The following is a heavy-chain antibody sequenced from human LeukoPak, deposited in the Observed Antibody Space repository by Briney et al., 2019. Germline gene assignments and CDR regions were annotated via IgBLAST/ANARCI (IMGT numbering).Heavy chain of an antibody. D-gene: IGHD5-18*01. V-gene: IGHV1-46*01. CDR3: ATGGYSYGYCFDY. J-gene: IGHJ4*02. CDR1: GYTFTSYY. Sequence: ASVKVSCKASGYTFTSYYIHWVRQAPGQGLEWMGIINPRGGFTTYAQKFQGRVTMTRDTSTSTVYMELSSLRSEDTAVYYCATGGYSYGYCFDYWGQGTLVTVSS. CDR2: INPRGGFT.